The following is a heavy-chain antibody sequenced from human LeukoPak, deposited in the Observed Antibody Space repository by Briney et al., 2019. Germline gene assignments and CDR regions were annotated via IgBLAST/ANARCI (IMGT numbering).Heavy chain of an antibody. D-gene: IGHD3-22*01. CDR2: ISSSGSTI. CDR1: GFTFSDYY. J-gene: IGHJ4*02. Sequence: PGGSLRLSCAASGFTFSDYYMSWIRQAPGKGLEWVSYISSSGSTIYYADSVKGRFTISRDNAKNSLYLQMNSLRAEDTAVYYCARSTYYYDSSGWGGYFDYRGQGTLVTVSS. CDR3: ARSTYYYDSSGWGGYFDY. V-gene: IGHV3-11*04.